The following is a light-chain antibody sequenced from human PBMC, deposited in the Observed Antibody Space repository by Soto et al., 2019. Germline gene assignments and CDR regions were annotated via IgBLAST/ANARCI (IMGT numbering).Light chain of an antibody. CDR2: ATS. CDR3: QQSYTIPFT. V-gene: IGKV1-39*01. CDR1: QSISRY. J-gene: IGKJ5*01. Sequence: DIQMTQSPSSLSASVGDRVTISCRASQSISRYLTWYQQKPGLVPKLLIYATSTLQSGVPSRFSGSGSGTDYTLTISSLQLEDFATYYCQQSYTIPFTFGQGTRLEIK.